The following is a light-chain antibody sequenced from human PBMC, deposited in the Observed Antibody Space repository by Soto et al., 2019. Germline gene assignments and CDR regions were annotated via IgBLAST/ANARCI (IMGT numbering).Light chain of an antibody. Sequence: EIVMTQSPASLSVSPGERATLSCRASQNVGSNLAWYQQRPGQAPRLLIYGASTRATGIPARFTGSGSGTDFTITIRSMQSEDFAVYYCQHYNNWPPYTCGQGTKLEIK. CDR1: QNVGSN. CDR3: QHYNNWPPYT. CDR2: GAS. J-gene: IGKJ2*01. V-gene: IGKV3-15*01.